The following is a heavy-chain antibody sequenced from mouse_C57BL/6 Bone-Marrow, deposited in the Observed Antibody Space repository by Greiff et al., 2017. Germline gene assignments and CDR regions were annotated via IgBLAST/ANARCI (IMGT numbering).Heavy chain of an antibody. CDR1: GYTFTSYW. J-gene: IGHJ4*01. V-gene: IGHV1-64*01. CDR2: IHPNSGST. Sequence: QVQLQQPGAELVKPGASVKLSCKASGYTFTSYWMHWVKQRPGQGLEWIGMIHPNSGSTNYNEKFKSKATLTVDKSSSTAYMQLRSLTSEDSAVXEWARDGSSSYYDAMDYGGQGTSVTGSS. D-gene: IGHD1-1*01. CDR3: ARDGSSSYYDAMDY.